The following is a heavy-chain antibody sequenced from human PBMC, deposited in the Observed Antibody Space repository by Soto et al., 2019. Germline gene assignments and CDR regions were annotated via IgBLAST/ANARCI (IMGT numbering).Heavy chain of an antibody. Sequence: SETLSLTCTVSGDSIISSDFYWGWVRQPPGKGLEWIGSIFYLGSSYYNPSLKSRVTMSVDTSKNQFSLRLRSVTAADTALYFCARHSLALRKNNWFDPWGQGIMVTVS. V-gene: IGHV4-39*01. CDR3: ARHSLALRKNNWFDP. J-gene: IGHJ5*02. CDR1: GDSIISSDFY. D-gene: IGHD3-3*02. CDR2: IFYLGSS.